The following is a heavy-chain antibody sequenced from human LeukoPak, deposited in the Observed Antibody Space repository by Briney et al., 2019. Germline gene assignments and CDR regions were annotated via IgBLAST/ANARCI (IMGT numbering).Heavy chain of an antibody. J-gene: IGHJ4*02. V-gene: IGHV3-23*01. D-gene: IGHD2-15*01. CDR2: FSGGGDS. CDR1: GLTSGIYA. Sequence: GGSLRLSCAASGLTSGIYAMSWVRQAPGKGLEWVSAFSGGGDSFYADSVRGRFSISADKSKNILHLQMNSLRVEDTAVYYCGKEVERHFDLRYWGQGTPVTVSS. CDR3: GKEVERHFDLRY.